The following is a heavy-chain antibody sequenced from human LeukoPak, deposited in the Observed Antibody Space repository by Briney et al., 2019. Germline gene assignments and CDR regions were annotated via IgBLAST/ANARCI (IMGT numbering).Heavy chain of an antibody. CDR3: ARYRGDGYNRYNWFDP. J-gene: IGHJ5*02. V-gene: IGHV4-59*01. CDR2: IYYSGST. CDR1: GGSISSYY. D-gene: IGHD5-24*01. Sequence: SETLSLTCTVSGGSISSYYWSWIRQPPGKGLEWIGYIYYSGSTNYNPSLKSRVTISVDTSKNQFSLKLSSLTAADTAVYYCARYRGDGYNRYNWFDPWGQGTLVTVSS.